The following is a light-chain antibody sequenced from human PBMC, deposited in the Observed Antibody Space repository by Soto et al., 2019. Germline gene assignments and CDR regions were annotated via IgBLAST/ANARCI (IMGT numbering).Light chain of an antibody. V-gene: IGKV3-15*01. J-gene: IGKJ1*01. Sequence: EIVMTQSLATLSVSPGERATLSCKASQSVSSNLAWYQQKHGQADRALTYGASTRATGIPARFSGSGSGTEGTITISSLQPEDCEVYDCQQYNNWPRTFGQGTKVDIK. CDR1: QSVSSN. CDR3: QQYNNWPRT. CDR2: GAS.